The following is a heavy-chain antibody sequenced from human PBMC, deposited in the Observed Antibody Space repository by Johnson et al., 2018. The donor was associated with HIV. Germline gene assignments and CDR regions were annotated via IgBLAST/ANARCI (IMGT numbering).Heavy chain of an antibody. CDR2: TSFDGNNN. Sequence: QVQLVESGGGVVQPGRSLRLSCAASGFTFNNYGIHWVRQAPGKGLEWVAVTSFDGNNNHYAESVKGRFAISRDNSKNTLYLQMNSLRAEDTAVYYCAKGFGASSGAFDIWGQGTMVTVSS. CDR3: AKGFGASSGAFDI. J-gene: IGHJ3*02. D-gene: IGHD1-26*01. V-gene: IGHV3-30*18. CDR1: GFTFNNYG.